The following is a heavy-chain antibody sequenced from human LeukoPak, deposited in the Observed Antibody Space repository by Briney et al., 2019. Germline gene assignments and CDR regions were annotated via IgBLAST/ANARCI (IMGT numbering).Heavy chain of an antibody. J-gene: IGHJ4*02. V-gene: IGHV4-38-2*02. CDR1: GYSISSGYY. CDR2: IYHSGST. Sequence: SETLSLTCTVSGYSISSGYYWGWIRQPPGKGLEWIGSIYHSGSTYYNPPLKSRVTISVDTSKNQFSLKMSSVTTADTAFYYCARARRYTSSAFDYWGQGTLVTVSS. D-gene: IGHD6-13*01. CDR3: ARARRYTSSAFDY.